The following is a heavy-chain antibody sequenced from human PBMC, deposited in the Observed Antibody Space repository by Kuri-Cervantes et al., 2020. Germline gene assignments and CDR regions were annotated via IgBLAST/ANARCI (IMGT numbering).Heavy chain of an antibody. CDR1: GFTVSSNY. V-gene: IGHV3-53*01. D-gene: IGHD6-6*01. CDR2: IYSGGST. CDR3: ARDRSSSY. Sequence: GESLKISCAASGFTVSSNYMSWVRQAPGKGLEWVSVIYSGGSTYYADSVKGRFTISRDNSRNTLYLQMNSLRAEDTAVYYCARDRSSSYWGQGTLVTVSS. J-gene: IGHJ4*02.